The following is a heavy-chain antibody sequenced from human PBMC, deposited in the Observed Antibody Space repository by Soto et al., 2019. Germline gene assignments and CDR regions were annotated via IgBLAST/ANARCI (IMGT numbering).Heavy chain of an antibody. Sequence: SETLSLTCTVSGASIRNYYWSWIRQPPGKGLEWIGYVDHSGNTNYNPSLKSRVTISVDTSKNQFSLKLRSVTAADTALYYCARDGPKSSTSYYYGMDVWGQGTTVTVSS. J-gene: IGHJ6*02. CDR2: VDHSGNT. CDR3: ARDGPKSSTSYYYGMDV. CDR1: GASIRNYY. D-gene: IGHD6-6*01. V-gene: IGHV4-59*01.